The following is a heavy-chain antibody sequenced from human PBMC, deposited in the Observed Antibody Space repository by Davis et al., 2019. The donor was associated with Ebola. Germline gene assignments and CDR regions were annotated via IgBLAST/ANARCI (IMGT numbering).Heavy chain of an antibody. CDR3: AREGGRYYDSSGYVFDI. V-gene: IGHV1-46*01. D-gene: IGHD3-22*01. CDR2: INPITGGT. CDR1: GYRFTSYY. J-gene: IGHJ3*02. Sequence: ASVKASCKASGYRFTSYYMHWVRQAPGQGLEWMGIINPITGGTSYAQNFQVRVNMTRDTSTSTVYMELSSLRSEDTAVYYCAREGGRYYDSSGYVFDIWGQGTMVKVPS.